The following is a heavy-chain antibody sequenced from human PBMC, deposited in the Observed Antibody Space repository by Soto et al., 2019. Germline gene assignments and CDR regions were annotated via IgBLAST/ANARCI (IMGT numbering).Heavy chain of an antibody. D-gene: IGHD5-18*01. V-gene: IGHV4-59*01. Sequence: SETLSLTCTVSGGSISSYYWSWIRQPPGKGLEWIGYIYYSGSTNYNPSLKSRVTISVDTSKNQFSLKLSSVTAADTAVYYCAATYSYGSLASRDYYYYGMDVWGKGTTVTVSS. J-gene: IGHJ6*04. CDR2: IYYSGST. CDR1: GGSISSYY. CDR3: AATYSYGSLASRDYYYYGMDV.